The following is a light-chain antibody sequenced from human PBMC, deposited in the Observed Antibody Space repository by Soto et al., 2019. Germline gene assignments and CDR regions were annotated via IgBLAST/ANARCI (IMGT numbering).Light chain of an antibody. CDR2: GAS. CDR1: QSVTTN. J-gene: IGKJ5*01. CDR3: QQYSNWPLIT. Sequence: EIVITQSPGSLSVSPGERATLSCRASQSVTTNLAWYQQKPGQAPRLLIYGASIRATGIPARFSGSGSGTEFTLTISSLQSEDFAVYHCQQYSNWPLITVGQGTRLEIK. V-gene: IGKV3-15*01.